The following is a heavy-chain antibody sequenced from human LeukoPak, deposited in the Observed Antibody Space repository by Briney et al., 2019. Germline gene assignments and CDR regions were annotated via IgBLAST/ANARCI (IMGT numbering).Heavy chain of an antibody. CDR1: GFTFSNHW. CDR3: AKVRYGDYVRSPLDF. CDR2: IRHDGSDT. J-gene: IGHJ4*02. Sequence: GGSLRLSCAASGFTFSNHWMSWVRQPPGKGLEWVANIRHDGSDTKYVDSVKGRFTISRDNSKNTLYLQINGLRAEDTAVYYCAKVRYGDYVRSPLDFWGQGTLVTVSS. D-gene: IGHD4-17*01. V-gene: IGHV3-7*03.